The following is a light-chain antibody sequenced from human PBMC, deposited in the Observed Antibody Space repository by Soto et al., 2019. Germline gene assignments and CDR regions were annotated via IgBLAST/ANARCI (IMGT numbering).Light chain of an antibody. Sequence: AIQLTQSPYSLSAYVGDRVTITCRASQDIKGALDWYQQKPGKAPKLLIYDVSSLESGVPSRFSGSGSGTDFTFTISSLQPEDFATYYCQQFNVYPITFGQGTRLEIK. CDR2: DVS. CDR1: QDIKGA. V-gene: IGKV1-13*02. J-gene: IGKJ5*01. CDR3: QQFNVYPIT.